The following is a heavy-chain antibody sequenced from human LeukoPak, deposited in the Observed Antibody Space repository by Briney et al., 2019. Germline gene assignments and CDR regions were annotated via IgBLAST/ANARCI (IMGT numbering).Heavy chain of an antibody. V-gene: IGHV3-30-3*01. Sequence: PGGSLRLSCAASGFTFSSYAMHWVRQAPGKGLEWVAVISYDGSNKYYADSVKGRFTISRDNSKNTLYLQMNSLRAEDTAVYYCARDGGDIVVVPAAHFDYWGQGTLVTVSS. CDR3: ARDGGDIVVVPAAHFDY. CDR1: GFTFSSYA. CDR2: ISYDGSNK. J-gene: IGHJ4*02. D-gene: IGHD2-2*01.